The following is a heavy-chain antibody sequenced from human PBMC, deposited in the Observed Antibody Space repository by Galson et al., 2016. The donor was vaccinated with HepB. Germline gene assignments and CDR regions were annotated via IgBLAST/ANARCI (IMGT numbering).Heavy chain of an antibody. D-gene: IGHD3-10*01. CDR3: ARVKNSYGSGSSNYYGMDV. CDR1: GFTFSSYP. V-gene: IGHV3-30*04. J-gene: IGHJ6*02. CDR2: ISYDGSNE. Sequence: SLRLSCAGSGFTFSSYPMHWVRQAPGKGLEWVAVISYDGSNEYYADSVKGRFTISRDNPKNTLFLQMNSLRPEDTAVYYCARVKNSYGSGSSNYYGMDVWGQGTTVTVSS.